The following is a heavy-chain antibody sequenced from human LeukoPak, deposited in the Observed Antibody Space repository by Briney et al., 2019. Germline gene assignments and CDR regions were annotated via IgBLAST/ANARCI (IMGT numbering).Heavy chain of an antibody. CDR2: IIPIYGTT. D-gene: IGHD3-3*01. Sequence: GASVKVSCKASGGTFGNYAINWVRQAPGQGLEWLGGIIPIYGTTNYGQTFQGRVTITADESTTTAYMELSSLRSEDTALYYCATPHKYYDVWRGYCPFDNWGQGTLVTVSS. CDR3: ATPHKYYDVWRGYCPFDN. CDR1: GGTFGNYA. V-gene: IGHV1-69*13. J-gene: IGHJ4*02.